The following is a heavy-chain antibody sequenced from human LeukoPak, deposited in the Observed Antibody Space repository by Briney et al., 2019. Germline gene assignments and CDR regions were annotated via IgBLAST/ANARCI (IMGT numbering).Heavy chain of an antibody. CDR1: GASITDAY. J-gene: IGHJ4*02. CDR3: ARNLYVGATNFDY. CDR2: IYYRGGT. D-gene: IGHD1-26*01. Sequence: SETLSLICNVSGASITDAYWSWLRQPPGKGLEWIGYIYYRGGTNYNPSLKSRVAISLDTSKNQFALSLSSVTAADTAVYYCARNLYVGATNFDYWGQGTLVTVSS. V-gene: IGHV4-59*01.